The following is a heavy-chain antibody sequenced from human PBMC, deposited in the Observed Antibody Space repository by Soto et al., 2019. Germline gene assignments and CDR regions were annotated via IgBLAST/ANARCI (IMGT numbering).Heavy chain of an antibody. CDR3: ARVRGRYFDWFHWFYGMDV. CDR2: INHSGST. Sequence: SETLSLTCAVYGGSLSGYYWCWIRQTPGKGLEWIGEINHSGSTNYNPSLKRRVTIAVDTCKNQFSLKLSSVTAADTAVYYCARVRGRYFDWFHWFYGMDVWGQGTTVT. J-gene: IGHJ6*02. V-gene: IGHV4-34*01. D-gene: IGHD3-9*01. CDR1: GGSLSGYY.